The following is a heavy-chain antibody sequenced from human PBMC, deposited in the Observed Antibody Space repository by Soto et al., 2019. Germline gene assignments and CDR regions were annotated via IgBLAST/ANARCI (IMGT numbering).Heavy chain of an antibody. CDR1: GGSFSGYY. CDR3: ATSRRYCTNGVCYRRAFDY. J-gene: IGHJ4*02. V-gene: IGHV4-34*01. CDR2: INHSGST. Sequence: SETLSLTCAVYGGSFSGYYWSWIRQPPGKGLEWIGEINHSGSTNYNPSLKSRVTISVDTSKNQFSLKLSSVTAADTAVYYCATSRRYCTNGVCYRRAFDYWGQGTLVTVSS. D-gene: IGHD2-8*01.